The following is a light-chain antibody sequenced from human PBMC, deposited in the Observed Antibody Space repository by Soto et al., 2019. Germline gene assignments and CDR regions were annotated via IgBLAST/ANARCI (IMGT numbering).Light chain of an antibody. CDR2: DAS. Sequence: DIQMTQSPSSLSASVGDRVTITCQASQDISNYLNWYQQKPGKAPKLLIFDASNVETGVPSRFSGSGSGTHFTFPINSLQAEDIATYYCQQYEGLPLTFGGGTKIEI. CDR1: QDISNY. V-gene: IGKV1-33*01. J-gene: IGKJ4*01. CDR3: QQYEGLPLT.